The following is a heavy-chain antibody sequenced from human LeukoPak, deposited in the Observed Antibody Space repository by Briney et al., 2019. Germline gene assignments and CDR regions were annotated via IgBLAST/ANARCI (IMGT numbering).Heavy chain of an antibody. CDR2: IYDSGSP. J-gene: IGHJ6*03. D-gene: IGHD1-20*01. Sequence: SETLSLTCAVYGGSFSGYYWSWVRQPPGKGLQWIGYIYDSGSPNYNPSLKSRVTIAVDTSKNQFSLRLSSATAADTAVYYCARGLISGTRDYFYYYMDVWGKGTTITISS. CDR1: GGSFSGYY. CDR3: ARGLISGTRDYFYYYMDV. V-gene: IGHV4-59*01.